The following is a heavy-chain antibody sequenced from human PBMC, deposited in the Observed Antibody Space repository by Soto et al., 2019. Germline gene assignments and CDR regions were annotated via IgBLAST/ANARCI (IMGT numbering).Heavy chain of an antibody. CDR3: AREDYGDYVGYYYGMDV. D-gene: IGHD4-17*01. J-gene: IGHJ6*02. CDR1: GGSVSSGSYY. V-gene: IGHV4-61*01. Sequence: QVQLQESGPGLVKPSETLSLTCTVSGGSVSSGSYYWSWIRQPPGKGLEWIGYIYYSGSTNYNPSLKSRVTISVDTSKNQFSLKLSSVTAADTAVYYCAREDYGDYVGYYYGMDVWGQGTTVTVSS. CDR2: IYYSGST.